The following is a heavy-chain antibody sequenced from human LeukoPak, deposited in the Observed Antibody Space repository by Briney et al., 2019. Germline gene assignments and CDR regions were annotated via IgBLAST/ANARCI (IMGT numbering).Heavy chain of an antibody. CDR3: AEESSRFDY. D-gene: IGHD6-13*01. CDR2: ISGSGGST. CDR1: GFTFSSYA. V-gene: IGHV3-23*01. Sequence: GGSLRLSCAASGFTFSSYAMSWVRQAPRKGREWVSAISGSGGSTYYADSVKGRFTISRDNSKNTLYLQMNSQRAEDSGVYYCAEESSRFDYWGQGTLVTVSS. J-gene: IGHJ4*02.